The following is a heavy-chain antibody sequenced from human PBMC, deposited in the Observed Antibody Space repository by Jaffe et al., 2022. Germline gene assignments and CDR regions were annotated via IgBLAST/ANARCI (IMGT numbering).Heavy chain of an antibody. CDR2: IRSKAYGGTT. CDR1: GFTFGDYA. V-gene: IGHV3-49*04. CDR3: TNYYDSSGYHYYYYYYMDV. Sequence: EVQLVESGGGLVQPGRSLRLSCTASGFTFGDYAMSWVRQAPGKGLEWVGFIRSKAYGGTTEYAASVKGRFTISRDDSKSIAYLQMNSLKTEDTAVYYCTNYYDSSGYHYYYYYYMDVWGKGTTVTVSS. J-gene: IGHJ6*03. D-gene: IGHD3-22*01.